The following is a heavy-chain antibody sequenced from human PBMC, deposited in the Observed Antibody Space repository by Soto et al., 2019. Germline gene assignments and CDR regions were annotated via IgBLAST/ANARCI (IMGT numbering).Heavy chain of an antibody. Sequence: QVQLVQSGAEVKKPGSSVKVSCKASGGTFSSYAISWVRQAPGQGLEWMGGIIPIFGTADYAQKFQGRVTITADESTSTAYMELRSLRSEDTAVYYCASHCGGDCYSRSPPYYYYGMDVWGQGTTVTVS. CDR3: ASHCGGDCYSRSPPYYYYGMDV. J-gene: IGHJ6*02. CDR2: IIPIFGTA. CDR1: GGTFSSYA. V-gene: IGHV1-69*12. D-gene: IGHD2-21*02.